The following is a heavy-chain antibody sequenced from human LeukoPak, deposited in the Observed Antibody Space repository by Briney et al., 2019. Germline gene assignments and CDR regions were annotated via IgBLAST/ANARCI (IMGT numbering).Heavy chain of an antibody. J-gene: IGHJ4*02. CDR3: STRVLTERNDY. Sequence: PGGSLRLSCAASGLIFNDAWMTWVRQAPGRGLEWVGRIKSKTDGASIDYAAPVKGRFTISRDDSKGTLYLQMDGLKADDTAVYYCSTRVLTERNDYWGQGTLVTVSS. CDR2: IKSKTDGASI. CDR1: GLIFNDAW. V-gene: IGHV3-15*07. D-gene: IGHD1-1*01.